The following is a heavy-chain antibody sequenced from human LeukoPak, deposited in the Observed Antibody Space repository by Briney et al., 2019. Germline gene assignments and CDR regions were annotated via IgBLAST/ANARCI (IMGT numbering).Heavy chain of an antibody. CDR2: IWYDGSNK. D-gene: IGHD6-13*01. J-gene: IGHJ4*02. V-gene: IGHV3-33*06. CDR1: GFTFSSYG. CDR3: AKLVSSNAAATPSDY. Sequence: GGSLRLSCAAPGFTFSSYGMHWVRQAPGKGLEWVAVIWYDGSNKYHADSVKGRFTISRDNSKNTLYLQMNSLRAEDTAVYYCAKLVSSNAAATPSDYWGQGTLVTVSS.